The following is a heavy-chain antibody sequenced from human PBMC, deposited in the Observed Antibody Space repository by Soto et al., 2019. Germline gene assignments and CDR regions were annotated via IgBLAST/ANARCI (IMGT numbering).Heavy chain of an antibody. Sequence: EVQLVESGGGLVQPGGSLRLSCVASGFTFNYHWMHWVRQAPGKGLVWVSRIQSDGSSPDYVDSVKGRFTISRDNAKNTLYLQKNNLRAEDTAVYYCARGGDPDYWGQGTLVTVSS. CDR3: ARGGDPDY. CDR1: GFTFNYHW. CDR2: IQSDGSSP. D-gene: IGHD2-21*02. V-gene: IGHV3-74*01. J-gene: IGHJ4*02.